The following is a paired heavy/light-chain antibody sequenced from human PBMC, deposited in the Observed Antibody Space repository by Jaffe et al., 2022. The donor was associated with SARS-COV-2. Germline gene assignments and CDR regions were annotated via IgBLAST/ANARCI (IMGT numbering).Heavy chain of an antibody. Sequence: EVQLLESGGGLVQPGGSLKLSCAASGFTFSSYAMSWVRQAPGKGLEWVSGFSGSGGGTNYADSVKGRFTISRDNSKNTLYLQMNSLRADDTAVYYCARGGYSRGYFDYWGQGTLVTVSS. CDR1: GFTFSSYA. D-gene: IGHD6-13*01. CDR2: FSGSGGGT. J-gene: IGHJ4*02. V-gene: IGHV3-23*01. CDR3: ARGGYSRGYFDY.
Light chain of an antibody. CDR2: AAS. CDR1: QSIRNY. V-gene: IGKV1-39*01. Sequence: DIQMTQSPSSLSASVGDRVTITCRASQSIRNYLHWYQQRPGKAPKLLIYAASSLQSEVPSRFSGSGSGTDFTLTISSLQPEDFATYYCQQSYSTPLTFGQGTKVEIK. CDR3: QQSYSTPLT. J-gene: IGKJ1*01.